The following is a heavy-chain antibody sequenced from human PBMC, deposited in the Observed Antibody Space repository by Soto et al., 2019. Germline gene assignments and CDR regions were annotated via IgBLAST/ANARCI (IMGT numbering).Heavy chain of an antibody. D-gene: IGHD2-15*01. CDR2: ISAYNGNT. CDR3: ARDHRRYCSGGSCYSAYYYGMDV. J-gene: IGHJ6*02. CDR1: GYTFTSYG. Sequence: QVQLVQSGAEVKKPGASVKVSCKASGYTFTSYGISWVRQAPGQGLEWMGWISAYNGNTNYAQKRQGRLTMTTDPSTSTAYMELRSLRSDDTAVYYCARDHRRYCSGGSCYSAYYYGMDVWGQGTTVTVSS. V-gene: IGHV1-18*01.